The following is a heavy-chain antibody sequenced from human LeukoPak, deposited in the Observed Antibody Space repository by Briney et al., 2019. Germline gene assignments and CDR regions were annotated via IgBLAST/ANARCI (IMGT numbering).Heavy chain of an antibody. CDR1: GFTFSSYW. CDR2: INSDGSST. V-gene: IGHV3-74*01. J-gene: IGHJ5*02. D-gene: IGHD3-10*01. CDR3: ARAMVRGVPNWFDP. Sequence: GGSLRLSCAASGFTFSSYWMHWVRQAPGKGLVWVSRINSDGSSTSYADSVKGRFTISRDNAKNTLYLQMNSLRAEDTAVYYCARAMVRGVPNWFDPWGQGTLVTVSS.